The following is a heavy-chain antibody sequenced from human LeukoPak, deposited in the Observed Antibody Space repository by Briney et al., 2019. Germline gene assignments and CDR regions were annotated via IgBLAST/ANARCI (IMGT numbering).Heavy chain of an antibody. J-gene: IGHJ4*02. V-gene: IGHV4-59*08. CDR3: ARATYYYDSSGYSLFDY. CDR2: VHYRGST. CDR1: GGPISDYY. Sequence: KTSETLSLTCTVSGGPISDYYWSWIRQPPGKGLEWIGYVHYRGSTIYNPSLKSRVTILLDTPNKQFSLRLTSVTAADTAVYYCARATYYYDSSGYSLFDYWGQGTLVTVSS. D-gene: IGHD3-22*01.